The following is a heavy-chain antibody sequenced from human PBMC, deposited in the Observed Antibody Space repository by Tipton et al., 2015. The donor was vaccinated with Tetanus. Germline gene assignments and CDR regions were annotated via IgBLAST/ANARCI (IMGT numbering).Heavy chain of an antibody. J-gene: IGHJ4*02. Sequence: LRLSCTVSGASISNSSSYWGWIRQSPGKGLEWIGNIYFSGSTYYNPSLKSRVTISADTSKNQFSLRQNSVTAADTAVYYCAKLFRVRARGITMVVVVPPGYFDYWGQGTLVTVSS. CDR1: GASISNSSSY. V-gene: IGHV4-39*01. CDR3: AKLFRVRARGITMVVVVPPGYFDY. CDR2: IYFSGST. D-gene: IGHD3-22*01.